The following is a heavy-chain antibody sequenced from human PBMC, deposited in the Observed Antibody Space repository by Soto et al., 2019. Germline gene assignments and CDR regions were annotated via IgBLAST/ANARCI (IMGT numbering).Heavy chain of an antibody. CDR1: GFTFTADY. D-gene: IGHD3-10*01. Sequence: EVQLVESGGGLVQPGGSLRLSGAASGFTFTADYMTWVRQAPGKGLAWVASIKKDGSEQYYVDSVKGRFTISRDNAKNSLYLQMNNLRAGDTALYYCSRENWFQDYWGQGTLVTVSS. CDR2: IKKDGSEQ. J-gene: IGHJ4*02. V-gene: IGHV3-7*03. CDR3: SRENWFQDY.